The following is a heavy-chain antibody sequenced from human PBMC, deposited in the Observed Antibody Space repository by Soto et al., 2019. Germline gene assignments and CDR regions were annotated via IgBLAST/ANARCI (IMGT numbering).Heavy chain of an antibody. Sequence: EVQLVESGGGLVQPGGSLRLSCAASGFTFSSYWMSWVRQAPGKGLEWVANIKEDGGEKNYVDFLKGRFTISRDNAKNSLYLQMNSLRAEDTAVYYCARDSVDSAMAAFYYYGMDVWGQGTTVTVSS. CDR3: ARDSVDSAMAAFYYYGMDV. V-gene: IGHV3-7*01. D-gene: IGHD5-18*01. CDR2: IKEDGGEK. J-gene: IGHJ6*02. CDR1: GFTFSSYW.